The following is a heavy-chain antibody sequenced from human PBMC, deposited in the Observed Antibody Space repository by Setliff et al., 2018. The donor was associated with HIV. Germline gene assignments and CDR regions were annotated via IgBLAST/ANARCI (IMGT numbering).Heavy chain of an antibody. Sequence: ASVKVSCKTSGYTFTGYYVHWVRQAPGQGLEWMGGIIPIFGTGMYAQKFQGRVTITADESTTTAYMELSSLRSEDTAVYYCARDPTTVMDYFDYWGQGTLVTVS. CDR3: ARDPTTVMDYFDY. J-gene: IGHJ4*02. CDR2: IIPIFGTG. CDR1: GYTFTGYY. V-gene: IGHV1-69*13. D-gene: IGHD4-17*01.